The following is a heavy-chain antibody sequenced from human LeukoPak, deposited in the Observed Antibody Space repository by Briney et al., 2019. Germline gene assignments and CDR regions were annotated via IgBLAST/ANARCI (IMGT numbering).Heavy chain of an antibody. J-gene: IGHJ5*02. CDR2: ISSSSSTI. V-gene: IGHV3-48*04. CDR3: ARLYYYDSSSYFDP. CDR1: GFTFSSYS. Sequence: GGSLRLSCAASGFTFSSYSMNWVRQAPGKGLEWVSYISSSSSTIYYADSVKGRFTISRDNAKNSLYLQMNSLRAEDTAVYYCARLYYYDSSSYFDPWGQGTLVTVSS. D-gene: IGHD3-22*01.